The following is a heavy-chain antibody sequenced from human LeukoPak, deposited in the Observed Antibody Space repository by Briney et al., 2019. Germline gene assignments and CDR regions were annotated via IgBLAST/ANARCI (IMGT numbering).Heavy chain of an antibody. CDR2: IYYSGST. V-gene: IGHV4-31*03. J-gene: IGHJ4*02. Sequence: SQTLSLTCTVSGGSISSGGYYWSWIRQHPGKGLEWIGYIYYSGSTYYNPSLKSRVTISVDTSKYQFSLKLSSVTAADTAVYYCARAPRYCSSTSCYGKNFDYWGQGTLVTVSS. D-gene: IGHD2-2*01. CDR3: ARAPRYCSSTSCYGKNFDY. CDR1: GGSISSGGYY.